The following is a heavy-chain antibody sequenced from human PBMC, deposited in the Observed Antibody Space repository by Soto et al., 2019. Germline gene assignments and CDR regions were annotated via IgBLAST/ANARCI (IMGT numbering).Heavy chain of an antibody. CDR3: AGRLIEIPERLDP. J-gene: IGHJ5*02. V-gene: IGHV4-4*02. D-gene: IGHD3-16*01. Sequence: SETLSLPCVVSGGSISNNNWWTWVRQPPGKGLEWIAEIYHSGATNYNPSLRSRVTLSVDKSNNQVSLRLNSVTAADTAVYHGAGRLIEIPERLDPWGPGTLVTVSS. CDR2: IYHSGAT. CDR1: GGSISNNNW.